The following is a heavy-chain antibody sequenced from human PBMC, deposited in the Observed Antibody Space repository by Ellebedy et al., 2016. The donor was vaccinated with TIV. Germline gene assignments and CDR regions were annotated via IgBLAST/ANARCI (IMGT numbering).Heavy chain of an antibody. CDR3: AKDMGGSGSYYATKYYYYGMDV. D-gene: IGHD3-10*01. J-gene: IGHJ6*02. CDR2: IRYDGSNK. V-gene: IGHV3-30*02. Sequence: PGGSLRLSCAASGFTFSSYGMHGVRQAPGKGLEWVAFIRYDGSNKYYADSVKGRFTISRDNSKNTLYLQMNSLRAEDTAVYYCAKDMGGSGSYYATKYYYYGMDVWGQGTTVTVSS. CDR1: GFTFSSYG.